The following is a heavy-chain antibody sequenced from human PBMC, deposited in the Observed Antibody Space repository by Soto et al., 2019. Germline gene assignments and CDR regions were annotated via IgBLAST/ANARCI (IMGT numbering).Heavy chain of an antibody. J-gene: IGHJ5*02. CDR1: GGSISSGDYY. CDR3: ARERPDGTRLDP. V-gene: IGHV4-30-4*01. D-gene: IGHD2-2*01. CDR2: IYYSGNT. Sequence: QVQLQESGPGLVKTSQTLSLTCTVSGGSISSGDYYWSWIRQPPGKGLEWIGYIYYSGNTYYSPALKRRVTISVDTSKNQFSLKLSSVTAADTAVYYCARERPDGTRLDPWGQGPLVTVSS.